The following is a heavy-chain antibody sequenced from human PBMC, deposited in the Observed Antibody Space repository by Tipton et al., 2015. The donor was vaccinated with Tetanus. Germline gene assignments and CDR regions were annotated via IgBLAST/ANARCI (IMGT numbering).Heavy chain of an antibody. J-gene: IGHJ4*02. V-gene: IGHV4-34*01. CDR2: INHSGST. Sequence: TLSLTCAVYGGSFSGYYWSWIRQPPGKGLEWIGEINHSGSTNYNPSLKSRVTISVDTSKNQFSLKLNSVTAADTAVYYCARGVWFGPGPRYYFDYWGQGTLVTVSS. CDR3: ARGVWFGPGPRYYFDY. D-gene: IGHD3-10*01. CDR1: GGSFSGYY.